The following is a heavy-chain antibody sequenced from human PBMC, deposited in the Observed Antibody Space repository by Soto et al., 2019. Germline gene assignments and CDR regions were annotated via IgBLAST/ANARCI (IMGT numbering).Heavy chain of an antibody. CDR3: ARESCSGGSCRSTDY. Sequence: ASVKVSCKASGYTFPGYYMHWVRQAPGQGLEWMGWINPNSGGTNYAQKFQGWVTMTRDTSISTAYMELSRLRSDDTAVYYCARESCSGGSCRSTDYWGQGTLVTVSS. CDR2: INPNSGGT. V-gene: IGHV1-2*04. D-gene: IGHD2-15*01. CDR1: GYTFPGYY. J-gene: IGHJ4*02.